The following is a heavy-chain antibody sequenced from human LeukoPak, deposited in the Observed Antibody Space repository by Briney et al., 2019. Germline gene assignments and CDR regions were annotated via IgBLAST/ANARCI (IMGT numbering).Heavy chain of an antibody. Sequence: SETLSLTCTVSGGSISSYYWSWIRQPPGKGLEWIGYIYYSESTNYNPSLKSRVTISVDTSKNQFSLKLSSVTAADTAVYYCARASWQLETNWFDPWGQGTLVTVSS. CDR1: GGSISSYY. J-gene: IGHJ5*02. CDR2: IYYSEST. CDR3: ARASWQLETNWFDP. V-gene: IGHV4-59*01. D-gene: IGHD6-6*01.